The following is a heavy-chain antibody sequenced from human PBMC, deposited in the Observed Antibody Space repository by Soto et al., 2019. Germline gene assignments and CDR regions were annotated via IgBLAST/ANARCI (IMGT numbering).Heavy chain of an antibody. J-gene: IGHJ4*02. D-gene: IGHD3-22*01. CDR1: GGSISSGDYY. Sequence: SETLSLTCTVSGGSISSGDYYWSWIRQPPGKGLEWIGYNYYSGSTYYNPSLKSRVTISVDTSKNQFSLKLSSVTAADTAVYYCARVQSGYYDSSGFGDYFDYWGQGTLVTVS. V-gene: IGHV4-30-4*01. CDR3: ARVQSGYYDSSGFGDYFDY. CDR2: NYYSGST.